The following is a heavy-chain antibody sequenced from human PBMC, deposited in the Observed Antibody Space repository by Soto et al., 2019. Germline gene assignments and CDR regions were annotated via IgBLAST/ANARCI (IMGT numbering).Heavy chain of an antibody. CDR3: ARDKYYDSTGTFDF. J-gene: IGHJ4*02. Sequence: WTWIRQPPGKGLEWIGYIYHRGNTNYNPSLKSRVTFSVDTSKNQFSLKLSSVTAADTAVYYCARDKYYDSTGTFDFWGQGTLVTVSS. D-gene: IGHD3-22*01. V-gene: IGHV4-59*01. CDR2: IYHRGNT.